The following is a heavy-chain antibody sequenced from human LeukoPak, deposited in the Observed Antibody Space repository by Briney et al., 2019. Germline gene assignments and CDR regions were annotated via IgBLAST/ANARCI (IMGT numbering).Heavy chain of an antibody. CDR2: ISEDGRNK. CDR3: AKDRETTASGTFDF. Sequence: GGSLRLSCAASGFTFSNYWMSWVSQAPGKGMEWVAVISEDGRNKNYADSVKGRFTISRDNSNNRVYLQMNSLRVEDTGVYYCAKDRETTASGTFDFWGQGTLVTVSS. V-gene: IGHV3-30*18. J-gene: IGHJ4*02. CDR1: GFTFSNYW. D-gene: IGHD6-13*01.